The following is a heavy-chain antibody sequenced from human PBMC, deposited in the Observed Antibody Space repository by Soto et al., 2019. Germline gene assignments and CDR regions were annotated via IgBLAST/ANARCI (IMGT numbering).Heavy chain of an antibody. V-gene: IGHV3-23*01. D-gene: IGHD2-2*01. CDR1: GFTFSSYA. Sequence: EVQLLESGGGLVQPGGSLRLSCAASGFTFSSYAMSWVRQAQGKGLEWVSAISGRGGSTYYADSVKGRFTISRYNSKNTLYLQMNSLRAEDTAVYYCANLPTGGHCSSTSCYDPWGQGTLVTVSS. CDR3: ANLPTGGHCSSTSCYDP. CDR2: ISGRGGST. J-gene: IGHJ5*02.